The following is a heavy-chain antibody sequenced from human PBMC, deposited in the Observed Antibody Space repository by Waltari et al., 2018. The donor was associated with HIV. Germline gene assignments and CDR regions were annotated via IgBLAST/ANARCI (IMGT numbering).Heavy chain of an antibody. J-gene: IGHJ4*02. Sequence: VQLVESGGGSIKTGGSLRLSCAGSGFSVRNHWMDWVRQGPGKGLVWVARIKSDGGTRNYADAVKGRFVISRDNSRNTVYLQLNSVKVEDTAVYFCARASHYIEFSTFDGDYYFDLWGRGTRVAVSS. CDR2: IKSDGGTR. CDR3: ARASHYIEFSTFDGDYYFDL. D-gene: IGHD3-9*01. V-gene: IGHV3-74*01. CDR1: GFSVRNHW.